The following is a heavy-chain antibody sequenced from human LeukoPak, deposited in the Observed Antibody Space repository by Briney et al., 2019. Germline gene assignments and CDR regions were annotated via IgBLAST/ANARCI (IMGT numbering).Heavy chain of an antibody. CDR1: VGTFSSYA. V-gene: IGHV1-69*01. D-gene: IGHD5-12*01. Sequence: SVKVSCKASVGTFSSYAISWVRQAPGQGLEWMGGIIPIFGTANYAQKFQGRVTITADESTSTAYMELSSLRSEDTAVYYCAREESMRGYFGFDYWGQGTLVTVSS. CDR2: IIPIFGTA. J-gene: IGHJ4*02. CDR3: AREESMRGYFGFDY.